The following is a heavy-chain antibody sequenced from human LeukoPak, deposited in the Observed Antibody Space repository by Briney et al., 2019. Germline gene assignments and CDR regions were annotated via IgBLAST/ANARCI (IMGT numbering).Heavy chain of an antibody. V-gene: IGHV3-21*01. J-gene: IGHJ6*03. CDR2: ITSSSSHI. Sequence: GGSLRLSCAASGFTFSSYNMNWVRQAPGKGLEWVSSITSSSSHIYYADSVKGRFTISRDNARNSLYLQMNSLRAEDTAVYYCARDPYSGGYGSYYYYYMDVWGKGTTVTISS. CDR3: ARDPYSGGYGSYYYYYMDV. CDR1: GFTFSSYN. D-gene: IGHD1-26*01.